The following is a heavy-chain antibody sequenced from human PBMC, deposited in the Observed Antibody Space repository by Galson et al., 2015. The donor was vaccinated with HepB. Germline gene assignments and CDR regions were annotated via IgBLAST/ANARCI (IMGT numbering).Heavy chain of an antibody. D-gene: IGHD3-10*01. J-gene: IGHJ4*02. CDR1: GGSISSYY. Sequence: LSLTCTVSGGSISSYYWSWIRQPAGKGLEWIGRIYISGSTNYNPSLKSRVTMSVDTSKNQFSLKLSSVTAADTAVYYCARDSPVRGLNKYYFDYWGQGTLVTVSS. CDR3: ARDSPVRGLNKYYFDY. CDR2: IYISGST. V-gene: IGHV4-4*07.